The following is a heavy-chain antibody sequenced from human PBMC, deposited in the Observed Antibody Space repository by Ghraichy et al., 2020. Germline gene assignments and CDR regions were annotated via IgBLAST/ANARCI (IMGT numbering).Heavy chain of an antibody. CDR1: GFTFSSYA. V-gene: IGHV3-23*01. D-gene: IGHD5-18*01. Sequence: GGSLRLSCAASGFTFSSYAMSWVRQAPGKGLEWVSAISGSGGSTYYADSVKGRFTISRDNSKNTLYLQMNSLRAEDTAVYYCAKDTDRYSYGYWGYWGQGTLVTVSS. CDR3: AKDTDRYSYGYWGY. CDR2: ISGSGGST. J-gene: IGHJ4*02.